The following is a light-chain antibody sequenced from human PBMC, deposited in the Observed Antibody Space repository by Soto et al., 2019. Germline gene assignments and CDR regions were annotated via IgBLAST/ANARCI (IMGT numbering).Light chain of an antibody. CDR3: QQYSTSPPEYT. CDR1: QTVSNTY. Sequence: EIVLTQSPGTLSLSPGERATLSCRTSQTVSNTYLAWYQQKPGQAPRLLIYGASSRATGIQDRVSGSGSGTDFTLTISRLEPEDFAVYYCQQYSTSPPEYTFGQGTKLEIK. CDR2: GAS. J-gene: IGKJ2*01. V-gene: IGKV3-20*01.